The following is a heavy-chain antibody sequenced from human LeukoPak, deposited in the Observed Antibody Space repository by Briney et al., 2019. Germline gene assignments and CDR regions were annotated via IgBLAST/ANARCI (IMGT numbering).Heavy chain of an antibody. J-gene: IGHJ4*02. CDR2: IYHSGRT. CDR3: ARVGDPSPIRYWGDGYNHSIDY. D-gene: IGHD5-24*01. CDR1: GYSISSGYY. Sequence: SETLSLTCTVSGYSISSGYYWGWIRPPPGKGLEWIGSIYHSGRTYYNPSLKSRVTISVDTSKNQFSLKLSSVTAADTAVYYCARVGDPSPIRYWGDGYNHSIDYWGQGTLVTVSS. V-gene: IGHV4-38-2*02.